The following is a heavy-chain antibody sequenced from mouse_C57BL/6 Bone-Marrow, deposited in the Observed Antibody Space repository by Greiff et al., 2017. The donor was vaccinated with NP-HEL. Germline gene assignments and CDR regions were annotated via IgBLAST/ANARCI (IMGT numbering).Heavy chain of an antibody. Sequence: EVKLMESGGGLVKPGGSLKLSCAASGFTFSDYGMHWVRQAPEKGLEWVAYISSGSSTIYYADTVKGRFTISRDNAKNTLFLQMTSLRYEGTAMYYCARPRYYGSSIGYWGQGTTLTVSA. J-gene: IGHJ2*01. CDR3: ARPRYYGSSIGY. V-gene: IGHV5-17*01. CDR1: GFTFSDYG. D-gene: IGHD1-1*01. CDR2: ISSGSSTI.